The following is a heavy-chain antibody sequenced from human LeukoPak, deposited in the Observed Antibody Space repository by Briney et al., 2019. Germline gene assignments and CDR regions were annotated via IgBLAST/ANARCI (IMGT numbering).Heavy chain of an antibody. Sequence: PSQTLSLTCTVSGGSISSGSYYWSWIRQPAGKGLEWIGRIYTSGSTNYNPSLKSRVTISVDTSKNQFSLKLSPVTAADTAVYYCARERSEMATKHNTPQFLWYFDLWGRGTLVTVSS. CDR1: GGSISSGSYY. CDR3: ARERSEMATKHNTPQFLWYFDL. D-gene: IGHD5-24*01. CDR2: IYTSGST. V-gene: IGHV4-61*02. J-gene: IGHJ2*01.